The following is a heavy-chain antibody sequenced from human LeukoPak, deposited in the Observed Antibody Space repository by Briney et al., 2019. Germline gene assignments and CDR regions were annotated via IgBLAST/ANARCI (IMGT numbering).Heavy chain of an antibody. J-gene: IGHJ6*02. D-gene: IGHD3-22*01. CDR1: GFTFSTYS. CDR3: ARDLMDDSYYYGMDV. Sequence: GGSLRLSCVASGFTFSTYSMNWVRQAPGKGLEWVSYITSSSSAKYYADSVKGRFTISRDNAENSLYLQMNSLRAEDTAVYYCARDLMDDSYYYGMDVWGQGTTVTVSS. V-gene: IGHV3-48*01. CDR2: ITSSSSAK.